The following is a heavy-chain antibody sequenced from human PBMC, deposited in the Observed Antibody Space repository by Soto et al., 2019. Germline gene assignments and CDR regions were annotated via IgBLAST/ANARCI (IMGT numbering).Heavy chain of an antibody. CDR1: GGSISSSNW. CDR3: ASLTARGYGGYYYGMDV. J-gene: IGHJ6*02. V-gene: IGHV4-4*02. CDR2: IYHSGST. D-gene: IGHD3-16*01. Sequence: QVQLQESGPGLVKPSGTLSLTCAVSGGSISSSNWWSWVRQPPGKGLEWIGEIYHSGSTNYNPSLKSRATISVDKSKNQFSLKLSSVTAADTAVYYCASLTARGYGGYYYGMDVWGQGTTVTVSS.